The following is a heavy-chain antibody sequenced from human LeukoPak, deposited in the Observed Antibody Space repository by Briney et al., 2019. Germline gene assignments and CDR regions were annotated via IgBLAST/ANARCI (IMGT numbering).Heavy chain of an antibody. CDR1: GFTFSSYW. CDR3: ARLTPPFDY. D-gene: IGHD3-16*01. CDR2: INSDGSST. J-gene: IGHJ4*02. V-gene: IGHV3-74*01. Sequence: GGSLRVSCAASGFTFSSYWMHRVRQAPGKGLVWVERINSDGSSTNYGDSVKGRFTISRDNAKNTLYLQMNSLRAEDTAVYYCARLTPPFDYWGQGTLVTVSS.